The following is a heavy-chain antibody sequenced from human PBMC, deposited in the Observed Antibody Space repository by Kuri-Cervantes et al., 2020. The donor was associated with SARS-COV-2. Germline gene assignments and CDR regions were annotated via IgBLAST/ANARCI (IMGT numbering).Heavy chain of an antibody. V-gene: IGHV4-59*01. CDR3: AKGRARLYYAIDV. D-gene: IGHD3-16*01. Sequence: SETLSLTCTVSGGSISSYYWSWIRQPPGKGLEWIGYIYYSGSTNYNPSLKSRVTISVDTSKNQFSLKLSSVTAAATAVYFCAKGRARLYYAIDVWGRGTTVTVSS. J-gene: IGHJ6*02. CDR1: GGSISSYY. CDR2: IYYSGST.